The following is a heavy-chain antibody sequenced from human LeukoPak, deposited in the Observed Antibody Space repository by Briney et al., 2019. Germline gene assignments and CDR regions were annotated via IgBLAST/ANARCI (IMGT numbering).Heavy chain of an antibody. CDR1: GGTFSSYA. CDR2: ISYDGSNK. V-gene: IGHV3-30-3*01. J-gene: IGHJ4*02. CDR3: AGKGAYDFWSVAPDN. D-gene: IGHD3-3*01. Sequence: SCKASGGTFSSYAMHWVRQAPGKGLEWVAVISYDGSNKYYADSVKGRFTISRDNSKNTLYLQMNSLRAEDTAVYYCAGKGAYDFWSVAPDNWGQGTLVTVSS.